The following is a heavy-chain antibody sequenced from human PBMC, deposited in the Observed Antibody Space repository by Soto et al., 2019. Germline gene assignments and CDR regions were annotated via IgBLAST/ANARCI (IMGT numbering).Heavy chain of an antibody. J-gene: IGHJ3*02. Sequence: LKISCTGSGYMFRSYWIAWVRQMPGKGLEWMGLIYPGDSDTRYSPSFQGQVTISVDKSINTAHLQWSGLKASDTAMYYCARSRIVGASDSFDIWGQGTMVTVSS. V-gene: IGHV5-51*01. CDR2: IYPGDSDT. CDR1: GYMFRSYW. CDR3: ARSRIVGASDSFDI. D-gene: IGHD1-26*01.